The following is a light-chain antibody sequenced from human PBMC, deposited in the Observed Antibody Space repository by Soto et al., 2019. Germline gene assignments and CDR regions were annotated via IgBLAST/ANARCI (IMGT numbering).Light chain of an antibody. CDR1: QGISSY. Sequence: DIQLTQSPSFLSASVGDRVTITCRAGQGISSYLAWYQQKPGKAPRLLISAASTLQSGVPSRFSGSGSGTEFTLTLSSLRPEDFATYYCQQLKIYPLTFGGGTKVEIK. V-gene: IGKV1-9*01. CDR3: QQLKIYPLT. CDR2: AAS. J-gene: IGKJ4*01.